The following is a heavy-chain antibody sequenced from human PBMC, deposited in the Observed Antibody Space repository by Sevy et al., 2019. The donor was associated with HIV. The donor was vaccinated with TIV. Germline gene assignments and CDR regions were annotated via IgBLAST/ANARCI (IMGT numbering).Heavy chain of an antibody. CDR1: GFTFSSYA. D-gene: IGHD3-3*01. Sequence: GGSLRLSCAASGFTFSSYAMSWVRQAPGKGLEWVSAISGSGGSTYYADSVKGRFTISRDNSKNTLYLQMNSLRAEDTAVYYCAKQVETQLYYDCWSGYYSGFDYWGQGTLVTVSS. CDR3: AKQVETQLYYDCWSGYYSGFDY. CDR2: ISGSGGST. V-gene: IGHV3-23*01. J-gene: IGHJ4*02.